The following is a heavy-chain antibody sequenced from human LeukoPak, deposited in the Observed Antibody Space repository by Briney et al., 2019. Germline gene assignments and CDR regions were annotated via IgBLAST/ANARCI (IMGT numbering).Heavy chain of an antibody. CDR1: GGSFSGYY. CDR2: INHSGST. Sequence: SETLSLTCAVYGGSFSGYYWSWIRQPPGKGLEWIGEINHSGSTNHNPSLKSRVTISVDTSKNQFSLKLSSVTAADTAVYYCARGGLLWFGERRTFDIRGQGTMVTVSS. CDR3: ARGGLLWFGERRTFDI. D-gene: IGHD3-10*01. J-gene: IGHJ3*02. V-gene: IGHV4-34*01.